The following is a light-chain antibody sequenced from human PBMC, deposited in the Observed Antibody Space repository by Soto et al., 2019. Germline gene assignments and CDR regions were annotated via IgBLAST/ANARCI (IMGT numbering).Light chain of an antibody. J-gene: IGKJ1*01. Sequence: DIVMTQSPDSLAVSLGERATINCKSSQSVLYSSNNKNYLAWYQQKPGQPPKALIYWASTRESGVPDRFSGSGSGTDFTLPISSLQAEDVAVYYCHQYYTTPWTFGQGTKVDIK. CDR2: WAS. V-gene: IGKV4-1*01. CDR1: QSVLYSSNNKNY. CDR3: HQYYTTPWT.